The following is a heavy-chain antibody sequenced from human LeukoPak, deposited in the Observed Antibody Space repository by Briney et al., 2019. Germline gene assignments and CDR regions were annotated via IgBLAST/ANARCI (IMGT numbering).Heavy chain of an antibody. CDR2: IYYSGST. CDR1: GGSISSSSYY. CDR3: ARHGHSPSNWFDP. Sequence: PSETLSLTCTVSGGSISSSSYYWGWIRQPPGKGLEWIGSIYYSGSTYYNPSLKSRVTISVDTSKNQFSLKLSSVTAADTAVYYCARHGHSPSNWFDPWGQGTLVTVSS. J-gene: IGHJ5*02. V-gene: IGHV4-39*01. D-gene: IGHD3/OR15-3a*01.